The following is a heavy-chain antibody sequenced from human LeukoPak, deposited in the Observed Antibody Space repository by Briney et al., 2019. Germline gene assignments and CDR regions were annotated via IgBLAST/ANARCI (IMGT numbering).Heavy chain of an antibody. CDR2: IYYSGST. CDR1: GGSISSSSYY. J-gene: IGHJ6*03. CDR3: ARLHSSSWYYYYYYMDV. Sequence: SETLSLTCTVSGGSISSSSYYWGWIRQPPGKGLEWIGSIYYSGSTYYNPSLKSRVTISVDTSKNQFSLKLSSVTAADTAVYYCARLHSSSWYYYYYYMDVWGKGTTVTVSS. D-gene: IGHD6-13*01. V-gene: IGHV4-39*01.